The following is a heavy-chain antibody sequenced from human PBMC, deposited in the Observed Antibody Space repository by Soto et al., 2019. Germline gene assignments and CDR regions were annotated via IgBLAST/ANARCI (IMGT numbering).Heavy chain of an antibody. J-gene: IGHJ6*02. Sequence: ASVKVSCKASGYTFTSYGISWVRQAPGQGLEWMGWVSVYNVNTNNAQKLQGRVSMATDTSTSTAYMELRSLRSDDTAVYFCARDVRVDGSASKCYNYYGMDVWGQGTTVTVSS. V-gene: IGHV1-18*01. CDR2: VSVYNVNT. D-gene: IGHD3-22*01. CDR1: GYTFTSYG. CDR3: ARDVRVDGSASKCYNYYGMDV.